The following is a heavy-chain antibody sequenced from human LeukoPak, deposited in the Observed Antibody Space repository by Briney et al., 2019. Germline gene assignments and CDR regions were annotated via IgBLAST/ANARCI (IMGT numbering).Heavy chain of an antibody. D-gene: IGHD2-15*01. J-gene: IGHJ4*02. CDR2: IYYTGIT. CDR3: ARYEGGHGNDGRIDY. V-gene: IGHV4-39*01. CDR1: GGSISNSDYH. Sequence: PSETLSLTCTVSGGSISNSDYHWGWFRQPPGKGLEVIGTIYYTGITYYTSSFKSRVTMSVDTSSNQFSMRLSSVTAADTAVYYCARYEGGHGNDGRIDYWGQGTLVTVSS.